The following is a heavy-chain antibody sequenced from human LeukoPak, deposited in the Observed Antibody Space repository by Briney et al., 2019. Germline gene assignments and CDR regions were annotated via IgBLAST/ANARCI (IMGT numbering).Heavy chain of an antibody. D-gene: IGHD7-27*01. CDR3: AKGGEAPLG. CDR1: GFTFSSYA. CDR2: ISYDGSNK. V-gene: IGHV3-30*04. J-gene: IGHJ4*02. Sequence: GGSLRLSCAASGFTFSSYAMPWVRQAPGKGLEWVAVISYDGSNKYYADSVKGRFTISRDNSKNTLYLQMNSLRAEDTAVYYCAKGGEAPLGWGQGTLVTVSS.